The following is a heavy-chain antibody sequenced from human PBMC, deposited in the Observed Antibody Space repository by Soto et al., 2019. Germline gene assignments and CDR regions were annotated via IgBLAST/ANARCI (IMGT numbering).Heavy chain of an antibody. CDR3: AKDLGYCSGGSCRYYYYMDV. CDR2: ISGSGGST. V-gene: IGHV3-23*01. Sequence: RLSWAASELNCRSYARSCIRQATGKGLEWVSAISGSGGSTYYADSVKGRFTISRDNSKNTLYLQMNSLRAEDTAVYYCAKDLGYCSGGSCRYYYYMDVWGKGTTVTVSS. D-gene: IGHD2-15*01. CDR1: ELNCRSYA. J-gene: IGHJ6*03.